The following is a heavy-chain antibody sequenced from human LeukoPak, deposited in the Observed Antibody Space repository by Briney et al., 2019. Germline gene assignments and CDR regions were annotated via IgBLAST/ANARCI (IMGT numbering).Heavy chain of an antibody. V-gene: IGHV3-7*01. Sequence: QPGGSLRLSCAASGVTFKDYWMNWVRQAPGKGLEWVANINPDGSQKYYVDSVKGRFTISRDNAKNSLFLQMNSLRVEETALYYCFTGGGAWGQGTLVTVSS. CDR2: INPDGSQK. CDR1: GVTFKDYW. CDR3: FTGGGA. J-gene: IGHJ5*02. D-gene: IGHD1-14*01.